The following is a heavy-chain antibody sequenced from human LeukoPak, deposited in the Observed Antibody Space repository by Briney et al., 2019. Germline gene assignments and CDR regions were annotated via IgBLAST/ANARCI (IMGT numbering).Heavy chain of an antibody. J-gene: IGHJ4*02. Sequence: SGGSLRLSCAASGFTFSSYGMHWVRQAPGKGLEWVAFMRYDGSNKYYADSVKGRFTISRGNSKNTLYLQMNSLRAEDTAVYYCAKDAYSGSYYGQCYFDYWGQGTLVTV. CDR1: GFTFSSYG. CDR3: AKDAYSGSYYGQCYFDY. CDR2: MRYDGSNK. D-gene: IGHD1-26*01. V-gene: IGHV3-30*02.